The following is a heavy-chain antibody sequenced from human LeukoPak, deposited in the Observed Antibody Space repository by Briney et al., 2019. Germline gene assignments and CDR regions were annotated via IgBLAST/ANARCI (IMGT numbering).Heavy chain of an antibody. CDR3: VRDVEETSAIYYFGY. D-gene: IGHD5-18*01. CDR2: ISYDGRDK. Sequence: PGGSLRLSCAASGFTFSRYPMHWVRQAPGKGLEWVSVISYDGRDKHHADSVRGRFTISRDNSKNTLYLQMNSLRAEDTAVYYCVRDVEETSAIYYFGYWGQGTLVTVSS. J-gene: IGHJ4*02. V-gene: IGHV3-30*04. CDR1: GFTFSRYP.